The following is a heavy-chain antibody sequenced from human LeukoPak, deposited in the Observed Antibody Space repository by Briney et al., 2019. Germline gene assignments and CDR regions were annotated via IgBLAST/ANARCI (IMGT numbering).Heavy chain of an antibody. CDR3: ARERQCGGDCSTAGGGFDP. V-gene: IGHV4-34*01. J-gene: IGHJ5*02. CDR1: GGSFSGYY. Sequence: SETLSLTCAVYGGSFSGYYWSLIRQPPGKGLEWIGETNHSGSTNYNPSLKSRVTISVDTSKNQFSLKLSSVTAADTAVYYCARERQCGGDCSTAGGGFDPWGQGTLVTVSS. CDR2: TNHSGST. D-gene: IGHD2-21*01.